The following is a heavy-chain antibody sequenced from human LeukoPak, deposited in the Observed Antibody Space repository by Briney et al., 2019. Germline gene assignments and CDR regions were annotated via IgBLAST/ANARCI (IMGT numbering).Heavy chain of an antibody. J-gene: IGHJ6*03. D-gene: IGHD2-15*01. CDR2: IYYSGST. CDR3: ARWYCISNTCYHLDV. CDR1: GGSISRYY. Sequence: PSETLSLTCTVSGGSISRYYWSWIRQPPGEGLEWIGYIYYSGSTNYIPSLKSRVTMSVDTSKNQLSLRLNSVTAADTAVYYCARWYCISNTCYHLDVWGKGTTVTVSS. V-gene: IGHV4-59*01.